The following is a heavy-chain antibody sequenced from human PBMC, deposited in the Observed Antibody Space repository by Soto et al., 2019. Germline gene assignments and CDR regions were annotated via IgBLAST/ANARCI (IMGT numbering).Heavy chain of an antibody. CDR3: ARDAILTGTTFSYYYYGMDV. V-gene: IGHV3-30-3*01. Sequence: GSLRLSCAASGFTFSSYAMHWVRQAPGKGLEWVAVISYDGSNKYYADSVKGRFTISRDNSKNTLYLQMNSLRAEDTAVYYCARDAILTGTTFSYYYYGMDVWGQGATVTVSS. J-gene: IGHJ6*02. D-gene: IGHD1-7*01. CDR1: GFTFSSYA. CDR2: ISYDGSNK.